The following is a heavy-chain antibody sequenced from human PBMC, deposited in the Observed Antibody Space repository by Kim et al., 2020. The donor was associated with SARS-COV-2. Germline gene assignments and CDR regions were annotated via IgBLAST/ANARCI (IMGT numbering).Heavy chain of an antibody. D-gene: IGHD3-22*01. Sequence: SVKVSCKASGGTFSSYAISWVRQAPGQGLEWMGGIIPIFGTANYAQKFQGRVTITADESTSTAYMELSSLRSEDTAVYYCARGLSSGYYFNLDYWGQGTLVTVSS. CDR3: ARGLSSGYYFNLDY. J-gene: IGHJ4*02. V-gene: IGHV1-69*13. CDR1: GGTFSSYA. CDR2: IIPIFGTA.